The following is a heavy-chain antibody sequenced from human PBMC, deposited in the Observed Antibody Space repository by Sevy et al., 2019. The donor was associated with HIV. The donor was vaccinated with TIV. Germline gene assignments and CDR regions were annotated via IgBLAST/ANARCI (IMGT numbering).Heavy chain of an antibody. J-gene: IGHJ6*02. V-gene: IGHV3-30*02. CDR1: GFTFSSYG. Sequence: GGSLRLSCAASGFTFSSYGMHWVRQAPGKGLEWVAFIRYDGSNKYYADSVKGRFTISRDNPKNTLYLQMNSLRAEDTAVYYCAKGSLGTQSRYYYGMDVWGQGTTVTVSS. D-gene: IGHD7-27*01. CDR3: AKGSLGTQSRYYYGMDV. CDR2: IRYDGSNK.